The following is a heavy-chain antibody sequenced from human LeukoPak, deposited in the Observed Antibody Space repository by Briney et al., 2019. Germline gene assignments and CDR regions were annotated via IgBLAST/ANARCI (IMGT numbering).Heavy chain of an antibody. CDR2: IYYRGST. CDR1: GGSISSGDYY. J-gene: IGHJ5*02. CDR3: ARGFLSPRDQDLDP. V-gene: IGHV4-30-4*01. D-gene: IGHD2/OR15-2a*01. Sequence: SETLSLTCTVSGGSISSGDYYWSWIRQPPGKGLERIGYIYYRGSTYYNPSLKSRVTISVDTSKNQFSLKLSSVTAADTAVYYCARGFLSPRDQDLDPWGQGTLVTVSS.